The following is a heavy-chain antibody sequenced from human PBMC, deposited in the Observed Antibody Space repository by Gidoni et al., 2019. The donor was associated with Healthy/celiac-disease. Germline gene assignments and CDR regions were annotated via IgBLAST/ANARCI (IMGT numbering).Heavy chain of an antibody. Sequence: EVQLVESGGGLVQPGGSLRLPCAASGFPFSSYWMHWVRQAPGKGLVWVSRINRDGSSTSYADSVKGRFTISRDNAKNTLYLQMNSLRAEDTAVYYCARDRGNPPYGSEWFDPWGQGTLVTVSS. J-gene: IGHJ5*02. D-gene: IGHD3-10*01. V-gene: IGHV3-74*01. CDR3: ARDRGNPPYGSEWFDP. CDR1: GFPFSSYW. CDR2: INRDGSST.